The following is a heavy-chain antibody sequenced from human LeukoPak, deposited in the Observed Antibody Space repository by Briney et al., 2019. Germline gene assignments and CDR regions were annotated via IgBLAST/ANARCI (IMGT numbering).Heavy chain of an antibody. J-gene: IGHJ5*02. CDR1: GGSISSYY. V-gene: IGHV4-59*01. D-gene: IGHD6-19*01. CDR3: ARDRHVAVAGLPGGP. Sequence: SETLSLTCTVSGGSISSYYWSWIRQPPGKGLEWIGYIYYSGSTNYXPSLKSRVTISVDTSKNEFSLKLSSVTAADTAVYYCARDRHVAVAGLPGGPWGQGTLVTVSS. CDR2: IYYSGST.